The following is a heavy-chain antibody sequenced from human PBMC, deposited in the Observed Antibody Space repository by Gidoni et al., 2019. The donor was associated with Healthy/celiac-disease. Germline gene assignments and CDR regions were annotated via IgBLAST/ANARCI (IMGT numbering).Heavy chain of an antibody. D-gene: IGHD4-17*01. V-gene: IGHV3-74*01. CDR3: ARTVDGDYFDY. CDR1: GFTFSSYW. CDR2: INRDGSST. J-gene: IGHJ4*02. Sequence: EVQLVESGGGLVQPGGSLSLSCAASGFTFSSYWRHWVRQAPGKGLVWVSRINRDGSSTSYADSVKGRFTISRDNAKNTLYLQMNSLRAEDTAVYYCARTVDGDYFDYWGQGTLVTVSS.